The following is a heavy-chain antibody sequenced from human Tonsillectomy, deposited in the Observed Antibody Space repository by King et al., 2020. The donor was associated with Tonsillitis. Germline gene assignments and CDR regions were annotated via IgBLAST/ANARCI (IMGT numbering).Heavy chain of an antibody. CDR2: IYHSGST. Sequence: QLQESGPGLVKPSGTLSLTCAVSGGSISSSNWWSWVGQHPGKGLEWIGEIYHSGSTNSNPSLKSRVTISVDKSKNQFSLKLSAVTAADTAVYYCARDLGGWYNDAFDIWGQGTMVTVSS. CDR3: ARDLGGWYNDAFDI. D-gene: IGHD6-19*01. J-gene: IGHJ3*02. V-gene: IGHV4-4*02. CDR1: GGSISSSNW.